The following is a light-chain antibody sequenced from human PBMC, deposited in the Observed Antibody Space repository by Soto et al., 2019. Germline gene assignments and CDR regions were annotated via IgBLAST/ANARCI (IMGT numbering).Light chain of an antibody. J-gene: IGKJ3*01. CDR2: AAS. CDR3: QMYNSAPFT. V-gene: IGKV1-27*01. CDR1: QGISNF. Sequence: DIQMTQSPSSLSASVGDRVTITCRASQGISNFLAWYQQRPGKVPKLLITAASTLQSGVPSRFSGSGSGTDFTPTISSLQPEDVATYYCQMYNSAPFTFGPGTKVDIK.